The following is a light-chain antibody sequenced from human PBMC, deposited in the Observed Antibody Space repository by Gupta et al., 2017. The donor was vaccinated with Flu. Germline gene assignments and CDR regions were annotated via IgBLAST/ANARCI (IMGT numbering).Light chain of an antibody. V-gene: IGKV1-39*01. CDR3: QQSYCTLLT. J-gene: IGKJ1*01. CDR2: AAS. Sequence: DIQMTQSPSSLSASVGDRVTITCRASQSISSYLNWYQQQPGKAPKLLIYAASSLQSGVPSRFSGSGSGTDFTLTISRLQPEDFASYYCQQSYCTLLTFGQGTKVEIK. CDR1: QSISSY.